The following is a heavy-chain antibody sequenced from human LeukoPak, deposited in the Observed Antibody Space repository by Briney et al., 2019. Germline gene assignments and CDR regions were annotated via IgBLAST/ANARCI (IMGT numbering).Heavy chain of an antibody. D-gene: IGHD3-9*01. CDR1: GFTFSSYA. V-gene: IGHV3-23*01. CDR3: AKPTGGYDILTGYYNPEHYFDY. J-gene: IGHJ4*02. CDR2: ISGSGGST. Sequence: PGGSLRLSCAASGFTFSSYAMSWVRQAPGKGLEWVSAISGSGGSTYYADSVKGRFTISRDNSKNTLYLQMNSLRAEGTAVYYCAKPTGGYDILTGYYNPEHYFDYWGQGTLVTVSS.